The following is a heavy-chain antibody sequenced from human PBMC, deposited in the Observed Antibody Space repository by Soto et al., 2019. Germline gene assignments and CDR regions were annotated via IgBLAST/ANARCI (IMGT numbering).Heavy chain of an antibody. CDR1: GFTFSSYA. V-gene: IGHV3-23*01. CDR3: ARFSAGIYGSGSYSLDFDAFDI. D-gene: IGHD3-10*01. J-gene: IGHJ3*02. CDR2: ISGSGGST. Sequence: GGSLRLSCAASGFTFSSYAMSWVRQAPGKGLEWVSAISGSGGSTYYADSVKGRFTISRDNSKNTLYLQMNSLRAEDTAVYYCARFSAGIYGSGSYSLDFDAFDIWGQGTMVTVSS.